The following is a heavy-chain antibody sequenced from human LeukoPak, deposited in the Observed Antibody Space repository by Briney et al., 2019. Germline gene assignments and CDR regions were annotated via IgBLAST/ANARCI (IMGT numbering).Heavy chain of an antibody. D-gene: IGHD3-10*01. Sequence: PGGSLRLSCAASGFTFSSYAMHWVRQAPGKGLEYVSAISSNGGSTYYANSVKGRFTISRDNSKNTLYLQMGSLRAEDMAVYYCARDSGDDAFDIWGQGTMVTVSS. CDR1: GFTFSSYA. J-gene: IGHJ3*02. CDR3: ARDSGDDAFDI. CDR2: ISSNGGST. V-gene: IGHV3-64*01.